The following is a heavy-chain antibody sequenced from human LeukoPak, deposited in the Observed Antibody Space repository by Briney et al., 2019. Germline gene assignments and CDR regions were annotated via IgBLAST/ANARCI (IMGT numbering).Heavy chain of an antibody. V-gene: IGHV1-69*13. Sequence: GASVNVSCKASGGTFSSYAISWVRQAPGQGLEWMGGIIPIFGTANYAQKFQGRVTITADESTSTAYMELSSLRSEDTAAYYCARDGPKLTGDDWGQGTLVTVSS. D-gene: IGHD7-27*01. CDR1: GGTFSSYA. CDR3: ARDGPKLTGDD. J-gene: IGHJ4*02. CDR2: IIPIFGTA.